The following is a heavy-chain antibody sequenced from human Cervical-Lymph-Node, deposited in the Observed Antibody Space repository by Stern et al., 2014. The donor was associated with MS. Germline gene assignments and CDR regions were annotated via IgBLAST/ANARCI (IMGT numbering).Heavy chain of an antibody. Sequence: QLVESGRGLVPPGRSLRLSCAASGFTFSYHAMHWVRQAPGQGLEWAAVISYDGSDKNDADSVKGRFTISRENSRNTLYLQMNSLRVDDTAVYYCARGGAVATSDYYFDYWGQGSLVTVSS. V-gene: IGHV3-30*01. CDR3: ARGGAVATSDYYFDY. CDR2: ISYDGSDK. J-gene: IGHJ4*02. D-gene: IGHD5-12*01. CDR1: GFTFSYHA.